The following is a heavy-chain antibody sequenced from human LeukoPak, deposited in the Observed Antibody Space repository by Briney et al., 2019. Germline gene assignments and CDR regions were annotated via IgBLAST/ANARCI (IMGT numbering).Heavy chain of an antibody. J-gene: IGHJ4*02. CDR1: GFTFSTYW. Sequence: GGSLRLSCSASGFTFSTYWMSWVRQAPGKGLEWVANINKDGGEKYYVDSVKGRFTISRDNAKNSLYLQMNSLRADDTAVYYCVKDSPPRYSGSPPAYWGQGTLVTVSS. CDR3: VKDSPPRYSGSPPAY. D-gene: IGHD1-26*01. V-gene: IGHV3-7*03. CDR2: INKDGGEK.